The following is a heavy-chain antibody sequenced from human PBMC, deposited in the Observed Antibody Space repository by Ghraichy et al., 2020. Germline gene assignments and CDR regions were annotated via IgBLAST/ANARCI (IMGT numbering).Heavy chain of an antibody. CDR2: IYTSGST. J-gene: IGHJ3*02. Sequence: SLNISCTVSGGSISSGSYYWSWIRQPAGKGLEWIGRIYTSGSTNYNPSLKSRVTISVDTSKNQFSLKLSSVTAADTAVYYCARGTRYCSSTSCSVLRAFDIWGQGTMVTVSS. D-gene: IGHD2-2*01. CDR3: ARGTRYCSSTSCSVLRAFDI. CDR1: GGSISSGSYY. V-gene: IGHV4-61*02.